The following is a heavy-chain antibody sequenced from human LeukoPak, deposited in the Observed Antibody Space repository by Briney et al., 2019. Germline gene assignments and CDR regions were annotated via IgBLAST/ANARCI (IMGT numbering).Heavy chain of an antibody. CDR2: IYSGGTT. CDR3: ARRAGGYSHPYDY. Sequence: GGSLRLSCAVSGFTVSGNYMSWVRQAPGKGLEWVSLIYSGGTTYYADSVKGRFTSSRDNSKNTLYLQMNSLRAEDTAVYYCARRAGGYSHPYDYWGQGILVTVSS. D-gene: IGHD4-23*01. J-gene: IGHJ4*02. V-gene: IGHV3-53*01. CDR1: GFTVSGNY.